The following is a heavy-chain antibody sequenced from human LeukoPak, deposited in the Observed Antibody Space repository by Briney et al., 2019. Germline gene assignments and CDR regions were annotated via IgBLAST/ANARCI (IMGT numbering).Heavy chain of an antibody. CDR1: GYSISSGYY. D-gene: IGHD2-2*02. Sequence: SETLSLTCAVSGYSISSGYYRGWLRQPPGKGVELIGSNYHSGSNYYNPSLKSRVTISIDTSKNQLSLKLSTVTAADTAVYYCARIVVVPAAIRYRAGNYFDYWGQGTLVTVSS. J-gene: IGHJ4*02. CDR2: NYHSGSN. V-gene: IGHV4-38-2*01. CDR3: ARIVVVPAAIRYRAGNYFDY.